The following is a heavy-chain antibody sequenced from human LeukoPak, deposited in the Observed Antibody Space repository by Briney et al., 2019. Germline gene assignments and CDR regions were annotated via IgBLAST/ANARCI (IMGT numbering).Heavy chain of an antibody. V-gene: IGHV3-66*01. CDR1: GFTVSSNY. J-gene: IGHJ3*02. Sequence: AGSLSLTCAASGFTVSSNYINWVRQAPGRGLEWVSVLYSGGTTYYVDSVKGRFTISRVNSKNTLYHQMNSLRAEDTAVYYCARDCISTSCADAFDIWGQGTLVTVSS. CDR3: ARDCISTSCADAFDI. CDR2: LYSGGTT. D-gene: IGHD2-2*01.